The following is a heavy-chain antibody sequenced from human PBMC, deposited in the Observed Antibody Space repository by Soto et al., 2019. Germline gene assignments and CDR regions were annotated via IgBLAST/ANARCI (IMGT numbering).Heavy chain of an antibody. CDR2: ISGSTNTI. Sequence: GGSLRLPGAASGFTFSSYSMNWVRQAPEKGLEWVSYISGSTNTIYYADSVKGRFTISRDNAKNSLYLQMNSLRDEDPAVYYCARERLALSYGLDVWGQGTTVTVSS. V-gene: IGHV3-48*02. D-gene: IGHD3-9*01. CDR1: GFTFSSYS. J-gene: IGHJ6*02. CDR3: ARERLALSYGLDV.